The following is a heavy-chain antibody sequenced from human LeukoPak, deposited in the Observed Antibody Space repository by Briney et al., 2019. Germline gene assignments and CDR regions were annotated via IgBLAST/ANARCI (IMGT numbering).Heavy chain of an antibody. J-gene: IGHJ4*02. CDR1: GGYISSSSYY. CDR3: AMYRGLTMFDY. Sequence: PSETLSLTGIVSGGYISSSSYYWGWIRQPPGKGLEWIGCITDDGSTSYNPSLKSRVTISVDTSKNQFSLKLSSVTAADTAVYYCAMYRGLTMFDYWGQGTLVTVSS. V-gene: IGHV4-39*01. CDR2: ITDDGST. D-gene: IGHD3/OR15-3a*01.